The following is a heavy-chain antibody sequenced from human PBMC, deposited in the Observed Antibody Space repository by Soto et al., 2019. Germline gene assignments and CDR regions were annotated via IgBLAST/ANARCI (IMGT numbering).Heavy chain of an antibody. V-gene: IGHV3-11*01. Sequence: QVQLVESGGGLVKPGGSLRLSCAASGFTFSDYYMTWIRQAPGKGLEWISCISDGGRAMYYADSVKGRFTISRDNADNSLYLQMNSLRAEDTAVYYCARVRVVGSGGDTNDYLGQGSLVTVSS. J-gene: IGHJ4*02. CDR2: ISDGGRAM. CDR1: GFTFSDYY. D-gene: IGHD2-21*02. CDR3: ARVRVVGSGGDTNDY.